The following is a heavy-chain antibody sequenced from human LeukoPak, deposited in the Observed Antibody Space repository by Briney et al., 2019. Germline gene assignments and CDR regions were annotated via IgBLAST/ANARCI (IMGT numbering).Heavy chain of an antibody. CDR3: ARFKTPGIAVAGTGGDYFDY. D-gene: IGHD6-19*01. CDR2: IYSGGST. V-gene: IGHV3-66*01. Sequence: GGSLRLSCAASGFTVSSNYMSRVRQAPGKGLEWVSVIYSGGSTYYADSVKGRFTISRDNSKNTLYLQMNSLRAEDTAVYYCARFKTPGIAVAGTGGDYFDYWGQGTLVTVSS. CDR1: GFTVSSNY. J-gene: IGHJ4*02.